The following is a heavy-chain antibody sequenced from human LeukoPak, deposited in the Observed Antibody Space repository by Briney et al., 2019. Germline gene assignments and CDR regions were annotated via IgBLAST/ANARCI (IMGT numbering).Heavy chain of an antibody. CDR2: MNPNSGNT. D-gene: IGHD3-3*01. V-gene: IGHV1-8*03. Sequence: ASVKVSCKASGYTFTSYDINWVRQATGQGLEWMGWMNPNSGNTGYAQKFQGRVTITRNTSISTAYMELSSLRSEDTAVYYCARKSQSFTYYDFWSGYPVGAFDIWGQGTMVTVSS. J-gene: IGHJ3*02. CDR3: ARKSQSFTYYDFWSGYPVGAFDI. CDR1: GYTFTSYD.